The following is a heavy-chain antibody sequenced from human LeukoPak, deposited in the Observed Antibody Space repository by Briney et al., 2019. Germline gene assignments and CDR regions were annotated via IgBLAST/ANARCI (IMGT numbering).Heavy chain of an antibody. Sequence: SETLSLTCTVSGGSISSSSYYWGWIRQPPVKGLEWIGSIYYSGSTYYNPSLKSRVTISVDTSKNQFSLKLSSVTAADTAVYYCASQVGAIDYWGQGTLATVSS. CDR1: GGSISSSSYY. CDR3: ASQVGAIDY. CDR2: IYYSGST. J-gene: IGHJ4*02. V-gene: IGHV4-39*01. D-gene: IGHD1-26*01.